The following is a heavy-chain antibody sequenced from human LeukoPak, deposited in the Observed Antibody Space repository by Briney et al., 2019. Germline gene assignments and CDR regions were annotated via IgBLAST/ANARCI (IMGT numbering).Heavy chain of an antibody. CDR3: ARGAGWYDY. CDR1: GGSISSYY. J-gene: IGHJ4*02. D-gene: IGHD6-19*01. V-gene: IGHV4-59*01. CDR2: IHYTGRT. Sequence: PSETLSLTCTVSGGSISSYYWSWIRQPPGEGLEWIAYIHYTGRTNYNPSLKGRVTISVDTSNSQFSLNLNSVTAADTAVYYCARGAGWYDYWGQGTLVTVSS.